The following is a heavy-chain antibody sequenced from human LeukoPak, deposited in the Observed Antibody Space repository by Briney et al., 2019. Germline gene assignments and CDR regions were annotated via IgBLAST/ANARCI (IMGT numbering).Heavy chain of an antibody. V-gene: IGHV2-70*11. CDR2: IDWDDDK. J-gene: IGHJ4*02. CDR3: ARTPGLYDSSGYYYFYDY. D-gene: IGHD3-22*01. Sequence: SGPTLVKPTQTLTLTCTFSGFSLRTSGMCVSWIRQPPGKALEWLARIDWDDDKYYSTSLKTRLTISKDTSKNQVVLTMTNMDPVDTATYYCARTPGLYDSSGYYYFYDYWGQGTLVTVSS. CDR1: GFSLRTSGMC.